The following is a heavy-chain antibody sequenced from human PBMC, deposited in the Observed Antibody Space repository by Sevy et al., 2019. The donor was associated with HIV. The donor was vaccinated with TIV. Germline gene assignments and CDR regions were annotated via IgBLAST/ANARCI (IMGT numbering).Heavy chain of an antibody. Sequence: GGSLRLSCIASRFIFSRYWMTWVRQAPGKGLEGVANIKEDGSEKYYVDSVKGRFTISRDNAKNSLYLQMNNLRVDDTAVYYCARAPVRWDSLDIWGQGTVVTVSS. V-gene: IGHV3-7*01. CDR1: RFIFSRYW. CDR3: ARAPVRWDSLDI. CDR2: IKEDGSEK. D-gene: IGHD1-26*01. J-gene: IGHJ3*02.